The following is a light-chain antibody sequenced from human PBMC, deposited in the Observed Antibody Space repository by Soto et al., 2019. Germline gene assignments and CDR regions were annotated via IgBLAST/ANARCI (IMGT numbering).Light chain of an antibody. CDR2: KAS. CDR3: QQYNSYSWT. J-gene: IGKJ1*01. V-gene: IGKV1-5*03. CDR1: QSISSW. Sequence: IQMTQSPSTLSASLGDRVTITCRASQSISSWLAWYQQKPGKAPKLLIYKASSLESGVPSRFRGSGSGTEFTLTISSLQPDDFESYYCQQYNSYSWTFGQGTKVDIK.